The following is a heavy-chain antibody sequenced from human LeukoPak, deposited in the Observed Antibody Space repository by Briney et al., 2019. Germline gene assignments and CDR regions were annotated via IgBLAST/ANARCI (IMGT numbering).Heavy chain of an antibody. CDR1: GGSISSGSYY. CDR2: INHSGST. CDR3: ARGRGTSYYMDV. V-gene: IGHV4-39*07. Sequence: SETLSLTCTVSGGSISSGSYYWNWIRQPPGKGLEWIGEINHSGSTNYNPSLKSRVTISVDTSKNQFSLKLSSVTAADTAVYYCARGRGTSYYMDVWGKGTTVTVSS. J-gene: IGHJ6*03. D-gene: IGHD2-2*01.